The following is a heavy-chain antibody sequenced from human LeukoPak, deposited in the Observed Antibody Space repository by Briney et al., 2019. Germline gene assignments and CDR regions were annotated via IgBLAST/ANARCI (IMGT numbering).Heavy chain of an antibody. CDR2: INPNSGGT. CDR3: ARSRGWSNFDY. J-gene: IGHJ4*02. CDR1: VDTLTGYY. D-gene: IGHD6-19*01. V-gene: IGHV1-2*06. Sequence: ASVKVFCKASVDTLTGYYIHWVRQAPGQGLEWMGRINPNSGGTNYAQKFQGRITMTRDTSIATAYMELSRLTSDDTAVYYCARSRGWSNFDYWGQGTLVTVSS.